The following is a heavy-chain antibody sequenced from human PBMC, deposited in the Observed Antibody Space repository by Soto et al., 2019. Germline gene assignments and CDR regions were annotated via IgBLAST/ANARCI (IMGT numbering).Heavy chain of an antibody. Sequence: ASVKVSCKASGYTFTSYAIHWVRQAPGQRLEWMGWINAGNGNTKYSQKFQDRVTITRDTSASTAYMELSSLRFEDTAVYYCTRSPIFGVDWFDPWGQGTLVTVS. CDR1: GYTFTSYA. CDR3: TRSPIFGVDWFDP. V-gene: IGHV1-3*01. D-gene: IGHD3-3*01. CDR2: INAGNGNT. J-gene: IGHJ5*02.